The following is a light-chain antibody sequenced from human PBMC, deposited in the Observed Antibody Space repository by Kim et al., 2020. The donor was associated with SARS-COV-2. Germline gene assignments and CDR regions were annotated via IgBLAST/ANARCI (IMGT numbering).Light chain of an antibody. CDR1: SGSIASNY. Sequence: KPVTISCTRGSGSIASNYVQWYQLRPGSAPTTVIYEDNQRPSGVPDRFSGSIDSSSNSASLTISGLKTEDEADYYCQSYDSSNPVVFGGGTQLTVL. CDR3: QSYDSSNPVV. V-gene: IGLV6-57*03. J-gene: IGLJ2*01. CDR2: EDN.